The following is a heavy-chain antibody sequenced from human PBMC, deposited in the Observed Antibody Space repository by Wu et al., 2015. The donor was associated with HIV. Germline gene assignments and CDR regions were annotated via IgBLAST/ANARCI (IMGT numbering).Heavy chain of an antibody. CDR2: IIPIFRTT. V-gene: IGHV1-69*05. J-gene: IGHJ5*02. Sequence: QLVQLGAEVKKPGSSVNVSCEAFGGTFTSYAVNWVRQAPGQGLEWMGGIIPIFRTTNYAQKFQGRVTITTDESTTTAYKELTGLRSEDTAIYYCASGILVRGSERWFDPWGQGTLVTVSS. CDR3: ASGILVRGSERWFDP. CDR1: GGTFTSYA. D-gene: IGHD3-10*01.